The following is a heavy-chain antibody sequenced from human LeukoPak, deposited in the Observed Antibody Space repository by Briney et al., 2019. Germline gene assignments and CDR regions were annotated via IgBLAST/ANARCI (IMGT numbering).Heavy chain of an antibody. J-gene: IGHJ4*02. V-gene: IGHV4-39*01. D-gene: IGHD3-22*01. CDR1: GGSISSSSYY. CDR3: ARQPGHYYDSSGYNFDY. Sequence: SETLSLTCTVSGGSISSSSYYWGWIRQPPGKGLEWIGSIYCSGSTYYNPSLKSRVTISVDTSKNQFSLKLSSVTAADTAVYYCARQPGHYYDSSGYNFDYWGQGTLVTVSS. CDR2: IYCSGST.